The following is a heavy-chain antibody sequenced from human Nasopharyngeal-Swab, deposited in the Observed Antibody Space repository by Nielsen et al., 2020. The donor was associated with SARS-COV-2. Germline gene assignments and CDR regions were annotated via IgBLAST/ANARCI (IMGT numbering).Heavy chain of an antibody. V-gene: IGHV1-24*01. J-gene: IGHJ5*02. D-gene: IGHD4-17*01. CDR1: GYTLTELS. Sequence: ASMKVSCKVSGYTLTELSMHWVRQAPGKGLEWMGGFDPEDGETIYAQKFQGRVTMTEDTSTDTAYMEPSSLRSEDTAVYYCATAPPIRYGEETGWFDPWGQGTLVTVSS. CDR2: FDPEDGET. CDR3: ATAPPIRYGEETGWFDP.